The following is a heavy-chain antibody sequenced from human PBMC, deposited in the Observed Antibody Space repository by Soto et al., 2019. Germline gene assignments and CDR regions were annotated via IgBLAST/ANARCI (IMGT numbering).Heavy chain of an antibody. CDR3: ARDYPLYYYDSSGYYKRNWFDP. V-gene: IGHV6-1*01. D-gene: IGHD3-22*01. Sequence: PSQTLSLTCAISGDSVSSNSAAWNWIRQSPSRGLEWLGRTYYRSKWYNDYAVSVKSRITINPDTSKNQFSLQLNSVTPEDTAVYYCARDYPLYYYDSSGYYKRNWFDPWGQGTLVTVSS. J-gene: IGHJ5*02. CDR2: TYYRSKWYN. CDR1: GDSVSSNSAA.